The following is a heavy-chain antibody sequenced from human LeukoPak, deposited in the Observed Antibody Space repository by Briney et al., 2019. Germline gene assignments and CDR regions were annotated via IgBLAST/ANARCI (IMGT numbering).Heavy chain of an antibody. CDR2: INHSGST. CDR1: GGSFSGYY. V-gene: IGHV4-34*01. Sequence: SETLSLTCAVYGGSFSGYYWSWIRQPPGKGLEWIGEINHSGSTNYNPSLKSRVTMSVDTSKNQFSLKLSSVTAADTAVYYCARGRGDRTVVTLVDYWGQGTLVTVSS. D-gene: IGHD4-23*01. CDR3: ARGRGDRTVVTLVDY. J-gene: IGHJ4*02.